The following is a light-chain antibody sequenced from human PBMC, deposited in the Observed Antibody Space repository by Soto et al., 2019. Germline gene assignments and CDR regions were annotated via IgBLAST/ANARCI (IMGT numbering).Light chain of an antibody. Sequence: AIQMTQSPSSLSASVGDRVTITCRASQGIRNDLGWYQQKPGRAPKLLIYAASSLHSGVSSRFSGSGSGTDFTLTISSLQPEDFATYYCLQYYSYPYTFGQGTKLEIK. V-gene: IGKV1-6*01. CDR3: LQYYSYPYT. CDR2: AAS. J-gene: IGKJ2*01. CDR1: QGIRND.